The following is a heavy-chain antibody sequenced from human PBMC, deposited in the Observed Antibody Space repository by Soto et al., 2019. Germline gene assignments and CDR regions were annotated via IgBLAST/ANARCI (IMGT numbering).Heavy chain of an antibody. J-gene: IGHJ5*02. D-gene: IGHD3-3*01. V-gene: IGHV1-8*01. Sequence: QVQLVQSGAEVKKPGASVKVSCKASGYTFTSYDINWVRQATGQGLEWMGWMNPNSGNTGYAQKFQGRVTMTRNTSRSTVYMELSSLRSEDTAVYYCARRRTIFGVGSLIPWGQGTLVSVSS. CDR3: ARRRTIFGVGSLIP. CDR2: MNPNSGNT. CDR1: GYTFTSYD.